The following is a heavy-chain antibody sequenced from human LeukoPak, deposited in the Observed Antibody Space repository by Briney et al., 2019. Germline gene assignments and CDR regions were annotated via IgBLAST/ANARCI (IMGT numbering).Heavy chain of an antibody. Sequence: PERSLRLSCAASGFTFSNYALHWVRQAPGKGLEWMAVISSDGSSTYYGDSVKGRFTISRDNSNNTLYLQMSSLRAEDTAVFYCARAVHRSGSYYYGMDAWGQGTTVTVSS. CDR1: GFTFSNYA. J-gene: IGHJ6*02. CDR2: ISSDGSST. V-gene: IGHV3-30-3*01. D-gene: IGHD6-19*01. CDR3: ARAVHRSGSYYYGMDA.